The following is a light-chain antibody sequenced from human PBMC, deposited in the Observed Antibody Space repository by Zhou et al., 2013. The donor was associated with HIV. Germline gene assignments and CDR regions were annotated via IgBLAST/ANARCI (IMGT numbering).Light chain of an antibody. V-gene: IGKV1-39*01. CDR3: QQSYTTPRT. Sequence: DIQMSQSPSSLSASVGDRVTITCRASHSISMYLNWYQQRPGKAPNLLIYAASTLQSGVPSRFSGGGSGTEFTLTISSLQPEDSASYYCQQSYTTPRTFGPGTTVDV. J-gene: IGKJ3*01. CDR2: AAS. CDR1: HSISMY.